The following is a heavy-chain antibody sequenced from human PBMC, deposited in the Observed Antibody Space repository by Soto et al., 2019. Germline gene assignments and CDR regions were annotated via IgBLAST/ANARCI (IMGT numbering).Heavy chain of an antibody. V-gene: IGHV4-39*01. CDR1: GGSISSSSYY. J-gene: IGHJ4*02. CDR2: IYYSGST. Sequence: ETLSLTCTVSGGSISSSSYYWGWIRQPPGKGLEWIGSIYYSGSTYYNPSLKSRVTISVDTSKNQFSLKLSSVTAADTAVYYCARHTSGMDYDILTGYGLDYWGQGTLVTVSS. CDR3: ARHTSGMDYDILTGYGLDY. D-gene: IGHD3-9*01.